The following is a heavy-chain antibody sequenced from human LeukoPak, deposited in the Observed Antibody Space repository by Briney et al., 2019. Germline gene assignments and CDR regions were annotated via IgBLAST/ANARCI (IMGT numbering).Heavy chain of an antibody. CDR1: GYTFTGYY. CDR3: ASYWIAAAGIPSGPRAFDI. Sequence: ASVKVSCKASGYTFTGYYMHWVRQAPGQGLEWMGWINPNSGGTNYAQKFQGRVTMTRDTSISTAYMELSRLRSDDTAVYYCASYWIAAAGIPSGPRAFDIWGQGTMVTVSS. V-gene: IGHV1-2*02. CDR2: INPNSGGT. D-gene: IGHD6-13*01. J-gene: IGHJ3*02.